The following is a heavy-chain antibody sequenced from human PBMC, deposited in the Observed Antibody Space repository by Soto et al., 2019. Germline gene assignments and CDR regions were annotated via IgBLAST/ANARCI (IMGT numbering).Heavy chain of an antibody. V-gene: IGHV3-49*03. CDR3: TRDRYSSGWFPTKPQYYFDY. J-gene: IGHJ4*02. D-gene: IGHD6-19*01. Sequence: GGSLRLSCTASGFTFGDYAMSWFRQAPGKGLEWVGFIRSKAYGGTTEYAGSVKGRFTISRDDSKSIAYLQMNSLKTEDTAVYYCTRDRYSSGWFPTKPQYYFDYWGQGTLVTVSS. CDR2: IRSKAYGGTT. CDR1: GFTFGDYA.